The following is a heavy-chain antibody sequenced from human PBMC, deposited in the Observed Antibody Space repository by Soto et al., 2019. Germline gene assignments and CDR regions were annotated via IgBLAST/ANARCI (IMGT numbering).Heavy chain of an antibody. D-gene: IGHD6-13*01. CDR1: GYTFTNSY. Sequence: QVQLVQSGAEVKKPGASVKVSCKASGYTFTNSYIHWVRQAPGQGLEWMALLNPNGGSTNYAQNCQGSVTVTRDTSTSTVYMELTSLTSADTAVYYCSRNLAAGYYWGQGHLVTVSS. CDR2: LNPNGGST. J-gene: IGHJ4*02. CDR3: SRNLAAGYY. V-gene: IGHV1-46*01.